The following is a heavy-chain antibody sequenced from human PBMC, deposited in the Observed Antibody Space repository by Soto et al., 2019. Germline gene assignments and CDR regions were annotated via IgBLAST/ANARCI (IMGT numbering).Heavy chain of an antibody. CDR1: GYTFTSYA. Sequence: ASVKVSGKASGYTFTSYAMHWVRQAPGQRLEWMGWINAGNGNTKYSQKFQGRVTITRDTSASTAYMELSSLRSEDTAVYYCAREEIVVVPAVMGYYYYYYGMDVWGQGTTVTVSS. V-gene: IGHV1-3*01. CDR3: AREEIVVVPAVMGYYYYYYGMDV. J-gene: IGHJ6*02. D-gene: IGHD2-2*01. CDR2: INAGNGNT.